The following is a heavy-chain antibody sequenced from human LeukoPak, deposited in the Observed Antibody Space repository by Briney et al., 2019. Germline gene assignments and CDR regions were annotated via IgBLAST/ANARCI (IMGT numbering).Heavy chain of an antibody. CDR3: AREGGIFGLDY. Sequence: GGSLRLSCAASGITFTSNWMHWVRQAPGKGLVWVSLINSDGTYTTYADSVKGRFTISRDNAKNTLYLQMNSLRAEDTAVYYCAREGGIFGLDYWGQGTLVTVSS. V-gene: IGHV3-74*01. J-gene: IGHJ4*02. CDR2: INSDGTYT. CDR1: GITFTSNW. D-gene: IGHD2/OR15-2a*01.